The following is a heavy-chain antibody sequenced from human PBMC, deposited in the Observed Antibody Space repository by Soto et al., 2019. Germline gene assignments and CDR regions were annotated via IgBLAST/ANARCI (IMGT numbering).Heavy chain of an antibody. CDR1: GGTFSSYA. CDR2: IIPIFGTA. CDR3: AREGITMVRGATDYYYGMDV. J-gene: IGHJ6*02. V-gene: IGHV1-69*13. Sequence: GASVKVSCKASGGTFSSYAISWVRQAPGQGLEWMGGIIPIFGTANYAQKFQGRVTITADESTSTAHMELSSLRSEDTAVYYCAREGITMVRGATDYYYGMDVWGQGTTVTVSS. D-gene: IGHD3-10*01.